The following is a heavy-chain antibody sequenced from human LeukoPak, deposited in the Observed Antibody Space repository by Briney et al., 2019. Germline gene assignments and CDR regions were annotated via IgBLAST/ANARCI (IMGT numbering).Heavy chain of an antibody. Sequence: KSPETLSLTCAVYGGSFSGYYWSWIRQPPGQRPEWIGEINHSGSTNYNPSLKSRVTISVDTSKNQFSLKLSSVTAADTAVYYCARGFGAYYDFRSGYTYWGQGTLVTVSS. CDR2: INHSGST. V-gene: IGHV4-34*01. CDR3: ARGFGAYYDFRSGYTY. D-gene: IGHD3-3*01. J-gene: IGHJ4*02. CDR1: GGSFSGYY.